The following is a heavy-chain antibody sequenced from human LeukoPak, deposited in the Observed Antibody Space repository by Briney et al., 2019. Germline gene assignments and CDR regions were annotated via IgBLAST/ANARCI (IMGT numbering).Heavy chain of an antibody. V-gene: IGHV3-74*01. D-gene: IGHD2-21*02. CDR2: ITADGSGA. Sequence: QSGGSLRLSCAASGFTFSSYSMNWVRHAPGKGLVWVSRITADGSGAHYADSVRGRFIISRDNAKNTVYLQMNSLRAEDTAVYYCARFAVVTAGDYWGQGTLVTVSS. CDR1: GFTFSSYS. J-gene: IGHJ4*02. CDR3: ARFAVVTAGDY.